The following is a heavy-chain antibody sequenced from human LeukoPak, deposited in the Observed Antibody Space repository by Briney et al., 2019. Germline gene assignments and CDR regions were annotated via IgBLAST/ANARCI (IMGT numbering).Heavy chain of an antibody. J-gene: IGHJ5*02. CDR2: IKPDGRGT. V-gene: IGHV3-7*01. Sequence: GGSLRLSCATSGFSLTTYRMSWVRQAPGKGLEWVANIKPDGRGTFYVDSVKGRFTISRDNAKNSVYLRMNSLGEEDTAVYYCTAVDGPWGQGTPVTVSS. CDR1: GFSLTTYR. CDR3: TAVDGP. D-gene: IGHD6-19*01.